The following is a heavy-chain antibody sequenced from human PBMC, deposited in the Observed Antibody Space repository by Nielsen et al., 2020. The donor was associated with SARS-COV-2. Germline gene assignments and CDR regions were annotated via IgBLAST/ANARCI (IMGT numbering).Heavy chain of an antibody. D-gene: IGHD6-19*01. CDR1: RFGLTTYT. J-gene: IGHJ6*02. V-gene: IGHV3-21*01. CDR2: ISSPSNYV. Sequence: GGSLRLSCEVSRFGLTTYTINWVRQAPGKALEWVSCISSPSNYVHYADSVQGRFTISKDYLQINDLRAEDTAVYYCVRDRGSGWSRGRNYNYFGMDVWGQGTTVTVSS. CDR3: VRDRGSGWSRGRNYNYFGMDV.